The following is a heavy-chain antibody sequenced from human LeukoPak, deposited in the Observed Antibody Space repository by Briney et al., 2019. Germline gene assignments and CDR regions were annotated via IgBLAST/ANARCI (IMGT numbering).Heavy chain of an antibody. V-gene: IGHV3-30*02. Sequence: GGSLRLSCAASGFTFSSYGMHWVRQAPGKGLEWVAFIRYDGSNKYYADSVKARFTLSRDNSKNTMYLQMNTLRAEDTAVYYCATGYSSGWYGRPDYWGQGTLVTVSS. CDR1: GFTFSSYG. J-gene: IGHJ4*02. CDR3: ATGYSSGWYGRPDY. D-gene: IGHD6-19*01. CDR2: IRYDGSNK.